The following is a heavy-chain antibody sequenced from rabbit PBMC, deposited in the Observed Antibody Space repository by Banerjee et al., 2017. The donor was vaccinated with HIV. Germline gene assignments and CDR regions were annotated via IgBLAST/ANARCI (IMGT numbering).Heavy chain of an antibody. J-gene: IGHJ4*01. D-gene: IGHD6-1*01. Sequence: QLKESGGGLVQPGGSLKLSCKASGFDVNTYYMSWVRQAPGKGLEWIGYIDPVFGSPYYASWVNGRFTISSHNAQNTLYLQLNSLTAADTATYFCSKSGYAGYGYARYFNLWGQGTLVTVS. V-gene: IGHV1S7*01. CDR2: IDPVFGSP. CDR3: SKSGYAGYGYARYFNL. CDR1: GFDVNTYY.